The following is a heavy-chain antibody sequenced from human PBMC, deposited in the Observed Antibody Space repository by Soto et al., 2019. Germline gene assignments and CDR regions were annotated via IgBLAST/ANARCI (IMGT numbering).Heavy chain of an antibody. D-gene: IGHD6-19*01. CDR1: GYTFTGYY. CDR2: INPNSGGT. J-gene: IGHJ3*02. CDR3: ARVAVADGAFDI. Sequence: GASVKVSFKASGYTFTGYYMHWVRQAPGQGLEWMGWINPNSGGTNYAQKCLGWVTMTRDTSISTAYMELSRLRSDATAVYYCARVAVADGAFDIWGQGTMVTVSS. V-gene: IGHV1-2*04.